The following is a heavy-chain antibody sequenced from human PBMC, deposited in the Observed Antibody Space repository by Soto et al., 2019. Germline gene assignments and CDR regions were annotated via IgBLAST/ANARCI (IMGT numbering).Heavy chain of an antibody. J-gene: IGHJ5*01. V-gene: IGHV3-30*01. Sequence: DSVKGRFTISRDKSKNTLYLQMNSLSPDDTAVYYCARGRNWFDSWGQGTLVTVSS. CDR3: ARGRNWFDS.